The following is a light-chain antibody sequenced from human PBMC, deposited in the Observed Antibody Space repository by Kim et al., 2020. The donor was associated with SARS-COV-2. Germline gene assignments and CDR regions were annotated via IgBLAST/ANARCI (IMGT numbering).Light chain of an antibody. CDR1: SSNIGTNT. Sequence: QSVLTQPPSASGTPGQRVAISCSGSSSNIGTNTVNWYQQPPGTAPKLLIYTYNQRPSGVPDRFSGSKSGTSASLFISGLQSGDEADYYCAAWDDSLNGPVFGGGTKVTVL. CDR2: TYN. V-gene: IGLV1-44*01. J-gene: IGLJ3*02. CDR3: AAWDDSLNGPV.